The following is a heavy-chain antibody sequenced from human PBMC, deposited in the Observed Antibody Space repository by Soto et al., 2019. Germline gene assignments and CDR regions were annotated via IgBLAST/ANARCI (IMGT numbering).Heavy chain of an antibody. V-gene: IGHV3-9*01. CDR2: ISRNSGRE. J-gene: IGHJ5*02. D-gene: IGHD6-13*01. Sequence: EVQLVESGGGLVQPGRSLRLSCAASGFTFDDYGMHWVRQAPGKGLEWVSSISRNSGREGYADSVKGRFTISRDNAKNSLYVQMTSLRVEDTAFYYCVKDGGPLQQLPRSWFDRWGQGILVTVSS. CDR1: GFTFDDYG. CDR3: VKDGGPLQQLPRSWFDR.